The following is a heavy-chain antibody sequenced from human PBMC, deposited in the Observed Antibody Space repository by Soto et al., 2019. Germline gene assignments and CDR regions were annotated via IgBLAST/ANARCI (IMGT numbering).Heavy chain of an antibody. V-gene: IGHV3-30-3*01. Sequence: GGSLRLSCAASGFTFSSYAMHCVRQAPGKGLEWVAVISYDGSNKYYADSVKGRFTISRDNSKNTLYLQMNSLRAEDTAVYYCARDPSYGDYFFDYWGQGTLVTVSS. CDR3: ARDPSYGDYFFDY. J-gene: IGHJ4*02. CDR1: GFTFSSYA. D-gene: IGHD4-17*01. CDR2: ISYDGSNK.